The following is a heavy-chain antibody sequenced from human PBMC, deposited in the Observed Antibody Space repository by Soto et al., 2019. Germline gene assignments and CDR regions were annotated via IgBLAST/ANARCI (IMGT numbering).Heavy chain of an antibody. CDR3: AGVSPHYTAAFDI. J-gene: IGHJ3*02. V-gene: IGHV4-59*01. Sequence: PSETLSLTCTVSGGSISSYYWSSNRQPPGEGLEWIGYIYYSGSTNYNPSLKSRVTIAVDTSKNQFSLKLSSVTAADPAVYYCAGVSPHYTAAFDIWRQGTMVTVSS. D-gene: IGHD2-21*02. CDR1: GGSISSYY. CDR2: IYYSGST.